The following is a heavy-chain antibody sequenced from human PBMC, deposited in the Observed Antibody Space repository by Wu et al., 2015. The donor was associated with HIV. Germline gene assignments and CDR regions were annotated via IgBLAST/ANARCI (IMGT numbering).Heavy chain of an antibody. D-gene: IGHD1-1*01. CDR3: ATSLEVSGFDY. CDR2: VDPENGQT. V-gene: IGHV1-69-2*01. CDR1: GYTFTGYY. J-gene: IGHJ4*02. Sequence: VQLVQSGAEVKKPGASVKVSCKASGYTFTGYYMHWVQQAPGKGLKWMGFVDPENGQTMYAEEFQGRVTITADTSTDTAYMDLRRLTPADTAVYYCATSLEVSGFDYWGQGTLVTVSS.